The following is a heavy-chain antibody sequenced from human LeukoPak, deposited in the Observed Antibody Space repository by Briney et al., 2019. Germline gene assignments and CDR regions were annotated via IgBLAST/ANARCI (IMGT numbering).Heavy chain of an antibody. D-gene: IGHD3-22*01. CDR2: FSGRTVYT. V-gene: IGHV3-11*06. CDR1: GFTFSDHY. J-gene: IGHJ4*02. Sequence: PGGSLRLSCDASGFTFSDHYMSWRRQAPGKGLGWVSYFSGRTVYTNYSESVRGRFTISRDSAKNSLYLRMTTLRVEATPVFFFARITFHDSSGYPDYWGQGTLVTVSS. CDR3: ARITFHDSSGYPDY.